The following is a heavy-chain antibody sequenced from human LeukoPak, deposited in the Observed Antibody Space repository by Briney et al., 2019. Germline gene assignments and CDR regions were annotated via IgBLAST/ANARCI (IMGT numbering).Heavy chain of an antibody. Sequence: PSETLSLTCNVSGGSMSSYYWSWSRQPPGKGLEWIGYIYNSGSTNYNSALKGRVTISVDTSKSQFSLKLTSVTAADTAVYYCARGLTGTQLDFFDYWGQRTLVTVSS. CDR3: ARGLTGTQLDFFDY. CDR1: GGSMSSYY. D-gene: IGHD1/OR15-1a*01. CDR2: IYNSGST. V-gene: IGHV4-59*01. J-gene: IGHJ4*02.